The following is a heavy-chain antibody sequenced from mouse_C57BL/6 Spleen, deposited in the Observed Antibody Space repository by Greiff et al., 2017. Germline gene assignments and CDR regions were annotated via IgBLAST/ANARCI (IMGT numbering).Heavy chain of an antibody. CDR2: INPYNGGT. Sequence: EMQLQESGPVLVKPGASVKMSCKASGYTFTDYYMNWVKQSHGKSLEWIGVINPYNGGTSYNQKFKGKATLTVDKSSSTAYMELNSLTSEDSAVYYCARVYGYDGYYAMDYWGQGTSVTVSS. D-gene: IGHD2-2*01. CDR3: ARVYGYDGYYAMDY. J-gene: IGHJ4*01. CDR1: GYTFTDYY. V-gene: IGHV1-19*01.